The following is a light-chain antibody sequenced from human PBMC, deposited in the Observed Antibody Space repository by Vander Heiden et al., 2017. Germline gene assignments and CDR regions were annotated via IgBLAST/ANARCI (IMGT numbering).Light chain of an antibody. CDR2: WAS. CDR1: QSVLYSSNNKNY. Sequence: DIVMTQSPESLAVSLGERATINCKSSQSVLYSSNNKNYLAWYQQKPGQPPKLLIYWASTRESGVPDRFSGSGSGKDFTLTISSLQAEDVAVYFCHQYCNTPRSFGQGTKVEIK. J-gene: IGKJ1*01. V-gene: IGKV4-1*01. CDR3: HQYCNTPRS.